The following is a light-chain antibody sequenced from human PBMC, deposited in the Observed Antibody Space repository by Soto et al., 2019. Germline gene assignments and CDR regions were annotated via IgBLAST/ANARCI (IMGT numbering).Light chain of an antibody. J-gene: IGLJ1*01. CDR2: DVS. CDR1: SSDVGGYNY. CDR3: CSYAGSYTYV. Sequence: QSALTQPRSVSGSPGQSVTISCTGTSSDVGGYNYVSWYQQHPGKAPKLMIYDVSKRPSGVPDRFSGSKSGNTASLTISGLQAEDEADYYRCSYAGSYTYVFATGTKVTVL. V-gene: IGLV2-11*01.